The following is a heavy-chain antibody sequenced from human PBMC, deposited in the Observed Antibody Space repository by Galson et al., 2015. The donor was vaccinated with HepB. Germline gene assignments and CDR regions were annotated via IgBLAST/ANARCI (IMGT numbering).Heavy chain of an antibody. CDR2: ISGNGDST. D-gene: IGHD5-18*01. V-gene: IGHV3-23*01. CDR3: AKGYGLFDS. Sequence: SLRLSCAASGFAFDTHAMRWVRQAPGRGLEWTSGISGNGDSTFYADSVKGRFTVSRDNSNNMLYLQMNSLRAEDAGLYFCAKGYGLFDSWGQGILVTVSS. J-gene: IGHJ5*01. CDR1: GFAFDTHA.